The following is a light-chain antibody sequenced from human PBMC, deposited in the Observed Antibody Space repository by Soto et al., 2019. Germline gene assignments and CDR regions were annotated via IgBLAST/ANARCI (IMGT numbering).Light chain of an antibody. CDR3: QQYVTSPYT. J-gene: IGKJ2*01. V-gene: IGKV3-20*01. CDR1: QSISNNY. CDR2: GAS. Sequence: DIVLTQSPGTLSLSPGEAATLSCRARQSISNNYLAWYQQQPGQAPRLVIHGASSRATDIPDRFSGSGSGTDFTLTISRLEPEDFAVYYCQQYVTSPYTFGQGTKLEI.